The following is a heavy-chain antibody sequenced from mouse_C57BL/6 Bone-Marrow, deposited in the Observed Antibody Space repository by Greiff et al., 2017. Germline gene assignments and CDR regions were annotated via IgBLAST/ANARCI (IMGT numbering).Heavy chain of an antibody. D-gene: IGHD4-1*01. V-gene: IGHV1-5*01. CDR1: GYTFTSYW. CDR3: TRSTGTFAY. Sequence: VQLQQSGTVLARPGASVKMSCKTSGYTFTSYWMHWVKQRPGQGLEWIGAFYPGNSDTSYNQKFKGKAKLPAATSASTAYMELSSLTNEDSAFDYCTRSTGTFAYWGQGTLVTVSA. CDR2: FYPGNSDT. J-gene: IGHJ3*01.